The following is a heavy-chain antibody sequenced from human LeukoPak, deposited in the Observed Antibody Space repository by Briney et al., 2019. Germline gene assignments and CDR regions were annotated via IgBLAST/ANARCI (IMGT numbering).Heavy chain of an antibody. J-gene: IGHJ5*02. Sequence: AASVKVSCKATGCTFTSYGISSVRQAPGQGIEWMGWISAYNGNTNYAQKLQGRVTMTTDTSTSTAYMELRSLRSDDTAVYYCAHFGPGYVAASWGQGTLVTVSS. CDR2: ISAYNGNT. CDR3: AHFGPGYVAAS. CDR1: GCTFTSYG. V-gene: IGHV1-18*01. D-gene: IGHD2-15*01.